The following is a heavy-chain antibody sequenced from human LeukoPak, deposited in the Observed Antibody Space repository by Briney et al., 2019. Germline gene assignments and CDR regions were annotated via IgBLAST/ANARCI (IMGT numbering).Heavy chain of an antibody. CDR2: INTDGSIT. V-gene: IGHV3-74*01. CDR3: ARDRGPRTGFMVREAYDY. Sequence: GGSLRLSCAASGFTFSDYWIHWVRQAPGKGLVWVSRINTDGSITNYADSVKGRFSISRDNAKNTLYLQMSSLRAEDTAVYYFARDRGPRTGFMVREAYDYWGQGTLVTVSS. CDR1: GFTFSDYW. J-gene: IGHJ4*02. D-gene: IGHD3-10*01.